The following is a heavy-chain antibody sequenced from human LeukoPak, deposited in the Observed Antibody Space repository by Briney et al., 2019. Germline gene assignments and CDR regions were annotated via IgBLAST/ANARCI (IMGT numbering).Heavy chain of an antibody. V-gene: IGHV1-18*01. Sequence: GASVKVSCKASGYTFTSYGISWVRQAPGQGLEWMGWISAYNGNTNYAQKLQGRVTMTTDTSTSTAYMELRSLRSDDTAVYYCARDLVELWFGEPKTRHDYWGQGTLVTVSS. CDR3: ARDLVELWFGEPKTRHDY. CDR1: GYTFTSYG. CDR2: ISAYNGNT. D-gene: IGHD3-10*01. J-gene: IGHJ4*02.